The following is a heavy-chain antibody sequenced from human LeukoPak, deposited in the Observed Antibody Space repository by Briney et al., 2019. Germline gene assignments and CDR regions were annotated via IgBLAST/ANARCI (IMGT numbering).Heavy chain of an antibody. CDR2: INHSGST. D-gene: IGHD3-10*01. Sequence: PSETLSLTCAVYGGPFSGYYWSWIRQPPGKGLEWIGEINHSGSTNYNPSLKSRVTISVDTSKNQFSLKLSSVTAADTAVYYCARPPYYYGSGTLGGWFDPWGQGTLVTVSS. V-gene: IGHV4-34*01. CDR3: ARPPYYYGSGTLGGWFDP. J-gene: IGHJ5*02. CDR1: GGPFSGYY.